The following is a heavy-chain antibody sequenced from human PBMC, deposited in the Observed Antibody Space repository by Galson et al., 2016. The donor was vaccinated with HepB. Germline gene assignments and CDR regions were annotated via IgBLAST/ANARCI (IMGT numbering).Heavy chain of an antibody. J-gene: IGHJ4*02. V-gene: IGHV3-23*01. CDR2: ISGSGEGT. Sequence: SLRLSCAASGFTFSNYGMSWVRQAPGKGLEWVSAISGSGEGTHYAESVKGRFTISRDNSKKSLYLQMSGLRAEDTAVYYCARDTNIGLGTWIDYWGRGTLVTVSS. D-gene: IGHD1-1*01. CDR1: GFTFSNYG. CDR3: ARDTNIGLGTWIDY.